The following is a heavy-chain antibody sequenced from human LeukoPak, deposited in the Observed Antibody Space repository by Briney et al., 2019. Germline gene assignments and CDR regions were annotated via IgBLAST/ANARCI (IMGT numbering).Heavy chain of an antibody. D-gene: IGHD1-26*01. CDR2: IKSKTDGGTT. V-gene: IGHV3-15*01. J-gene: IGHJ4*02. CDR1: GFTFSNAW. CDR3: TTDTVGAPAEQFDY. Sequence: GGSLRLSCAASGFTFSNAWMSWVRQAPGKGLEWVGRIKSKTDGGTTDYAAPVKGRFTISRDDSKNTLYLQMNSLKTEDTAVYYCTTDTVGAPAEQFDYWGQGTLVTVSS.